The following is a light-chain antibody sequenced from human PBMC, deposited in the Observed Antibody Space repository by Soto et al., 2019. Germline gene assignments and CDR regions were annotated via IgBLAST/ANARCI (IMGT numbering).Light chain of an antibody. V-gene: IGLV1-44*01. CDR1: SSNIGSNT. CDR3: AAWDDSLNGLV. J-gene: IGLJ2*01. Sequence: QSVLTQPPSTSGTPGQRVTISCSGSSSNIGSNTVDWYQQVPETAPKLLIYGSDQRPSGIPDRFSGSKSGTSAALAISGLRSEDEATYYCAAWDDSLNGLVFGGGTKLTVL. CDR2: GSD.